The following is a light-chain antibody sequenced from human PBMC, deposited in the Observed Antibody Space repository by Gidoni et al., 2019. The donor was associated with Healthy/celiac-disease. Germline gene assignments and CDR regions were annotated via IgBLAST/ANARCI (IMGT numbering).Light chain of an antibody. V-gene: IGKV1-39*01. CDR3: QQSYSTPGFT. CDR2: AAS. Sequence: DIQMTQSPSSLSASVGDRVTITCRASQSISSYLNWYQQKPGKAPKLLIYAASTLESGIPSRFSGSGSGTHFTLTISSLQSEDFATYYCQQSYSTPGFTFGPGTKVDIK. CDR1: QSISSY. J-gene: IGKJ3*01.